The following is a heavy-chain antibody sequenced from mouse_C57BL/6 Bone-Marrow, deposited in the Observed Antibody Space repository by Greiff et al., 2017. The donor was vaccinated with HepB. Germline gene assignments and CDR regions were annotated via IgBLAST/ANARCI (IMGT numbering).Heavy chain of an antibody. CDR1: GYTFTSYT. CDR2: INPSSGYT. Sequence: QVQLKESGAELARPGASVKMSCKASGYTFTSYTMHWVKQRPGQGLEWIGYINPSSGYTKYNQKFKDKATLTADKSSSTAYMQLSSLTSEDSAVYDCARYGYYNYWGQGTTLTVSS. J-gene: IGHJ2*01. D-gene: IGHD2-3*01. V-gene: IGHV1-4*01. CDR3: ARYGYYNY.